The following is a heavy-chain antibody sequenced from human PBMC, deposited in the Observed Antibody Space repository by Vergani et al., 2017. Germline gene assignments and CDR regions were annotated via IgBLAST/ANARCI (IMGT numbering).Heavy chain of an antibody. CDR1: GASVNSYY. CDR3: AGSRIYYGAGSPDY. J-gene: IGHJ4*02. Sequence: QVQLQESGPGLVKPSQTLSLTCTVSGASVNSYYWSWIRQPPGKGLEWMGYVSFRGDTLYDPSVKGRMTISLNTSSNKFSLYLTSVTAADTAVYYCAGSRIYYGAGSPDYWGQGTLVTVSS. D-gene: IGHD3-10*01. V-gene: IGHV4-59*02. CDR2: VSFRGDT.